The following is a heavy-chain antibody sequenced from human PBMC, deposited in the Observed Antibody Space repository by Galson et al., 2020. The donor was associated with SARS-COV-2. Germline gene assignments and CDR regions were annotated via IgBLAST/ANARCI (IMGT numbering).Heavy chain of an antibody. D-gene: IGHD3-16*02. CDR1: GYTFTSYA. CDR3: ARLRLGELSSPGFDY. CDR2: INAGNGNT. V-gene: IGHV1-3*01. Sequence: ASVTVSCKASGYTFTSYAMHWVRQAPGQRLEWMGWINAGNGNTTYSQKFQGRVTITRDTSASTAYMELSSLRSEDTAVYYCARLRLGELSSPGFDYWGQGTLVTVSS. J-gene: IGHJ4*02.